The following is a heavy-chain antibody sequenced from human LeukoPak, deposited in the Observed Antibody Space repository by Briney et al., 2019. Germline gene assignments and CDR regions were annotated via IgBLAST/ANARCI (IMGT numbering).Heavy chain of an antibody. J-gene: IGHJ4*02. CDR1: GGSISSSSYY. CDR2: IYYSGST. V-gene: IGHV4-39*01. CDR3: ARRGGGSSWYYFDY. Sequence: SETLFLTCTVSGGSISSSSYYWGWIRQPPGKGLEWIGSIYYSGSTYYNPSLKSRVTISVDTSKNQFSLKLSSVTAADTAVYYCARRGGGSSWYYFDYWGQGTLVTVSS. D-gene: IGHD6-13*01.